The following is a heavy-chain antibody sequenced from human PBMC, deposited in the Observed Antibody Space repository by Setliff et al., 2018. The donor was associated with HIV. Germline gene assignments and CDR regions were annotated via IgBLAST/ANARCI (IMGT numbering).Heavy chain of an antibody. CDR3: ARDPPSIVGATDYYGMDV. D-gene: IGHD1-26*01. V-gene: IGHV3-20*04. Sequence: GESLKISCAASGFTFDDYGMSWVRQAPGKGLEWVSGINWNGGSTGYADSVKGRFTISRDNAKNSLYLQMNSLRAEDTALYYCARDPPSIVGATDYYGMDVWGQGTTVTVSS. CDR1: GFTFDDYG. CDR2: INWNGGST. J-gene: IGHJ6*02.